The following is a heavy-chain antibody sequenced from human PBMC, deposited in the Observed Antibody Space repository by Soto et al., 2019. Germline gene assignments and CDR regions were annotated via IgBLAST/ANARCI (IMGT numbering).Heavy chain of an antibody. V-gene: IGHV4-31*03. CDR1: GGSISSGGYY. CDR2: IYYSGST. J-gene: IGHJ6*02. Sequence: QVQLQESGPGPVKTSQTLSLTCSVSGGSISSGGYYWNWIRQHPGKGLEWIGYIYYSGSTYYNPSLKSRVTISIDTSKNQFSLKVSSVTAADTAVYYCARDYGGNPVYFGMDVWGQGTTVTVSS. CDR3: ARDYGGNPVYFGMDV. D-gene: IGHD4-17*01.